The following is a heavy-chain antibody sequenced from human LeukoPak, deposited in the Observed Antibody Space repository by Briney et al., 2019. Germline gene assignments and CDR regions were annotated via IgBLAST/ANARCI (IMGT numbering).Heavy chain of an antibody. D-gene: IGHD3-22*01. CDR3: AKETEVGNYGQDI. CDR1: EFTFSDYT. V-gene: IGHV3-23*01. Sequence: GGSLRLSCGAPEFTFSDYTICWLRQAPGKGLEWVSGISGSGRTTYYADSVKGRFTISRDNSKDTLYLQMNSLSAEETAVYFCAKETEVGNYGQDIWGQGTMVTVSS. J-gene: IGHJ3*02. CDR2: ISGSGRTT.